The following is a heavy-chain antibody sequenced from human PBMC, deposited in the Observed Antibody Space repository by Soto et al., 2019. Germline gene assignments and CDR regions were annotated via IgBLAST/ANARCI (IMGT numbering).Heavy chain of an antibody. CDR3: ARRGRELDNYDVLIGFDY. CDR1: GYSFATHW. V-gene: IGHV5-51*01. CDR2: MYPGDSDT. J-gene: IGHJ4*02. Sequence: GESLKISCKGSGYSFATHWIGWVRQMPGEGLEWMGIMYPGDSDTRYGPSFEGRVTISADKSINTAYLQWHSLEAADTAMYYCARRGRELDNYDVLIGFDYWGQGTLVTVSS. D-gene: IGHD3-9*01.